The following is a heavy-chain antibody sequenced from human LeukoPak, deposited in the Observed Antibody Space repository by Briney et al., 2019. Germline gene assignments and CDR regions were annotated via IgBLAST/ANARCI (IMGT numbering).Heavy chain of an antibody. Sequence: ASVKVSCKASGYTFTSYDINWVRQATGQGLEWMGWVNPNSGGINYAQKFQGWVSMTRDTSISTAYMELSRLRSDDTAVYYCARGTRSVVVVPAASLDYWGQGTLVTVSS. V-gene: IGHV1-2*04. CDR2: VNPNSGGI. CDR3: ARGTRSVVVVPAASLDY. D-gene: IGHD2-2*01. J-gene: IGHJ4*02. CDR1: GYTFTSYD.